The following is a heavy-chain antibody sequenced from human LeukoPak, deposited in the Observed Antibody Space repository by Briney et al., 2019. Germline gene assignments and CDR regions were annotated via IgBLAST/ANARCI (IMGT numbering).Heavy chain of an antibody. CDR3: ARASAAGTLKPNYFDY. D-gene: IGHD6-13*01. CDR1: GGSFSGYY. Sequence: SETLSLTCAVYGGSFSGYYWSWIRQPPGKGLEWIGEINHSGSTNYNPSLKSRVTISVDTSKNQFSLKLSSVTAADTAVYYCARASAAGTLKPNYFDYWGQGTLVTVSS. V-gene: IGHV4-34*01. CDR2: INHSGST. J-gene: IGHJ4*02.